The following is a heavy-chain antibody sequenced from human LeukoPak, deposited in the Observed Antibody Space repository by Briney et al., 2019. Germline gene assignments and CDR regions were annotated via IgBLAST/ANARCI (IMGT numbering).Heavy chain of an antibody. J-gene: IGHJ4*02. Sequence: PGGSLRLSCAASGFTFSSYAMSWVRQTPGEGLEWVSAISGSGGGTYYADSVKGRFTISRDNSKNTLYLQMSSLRTEDTAVYYCAKMISVVVITFIDYWGQGTLVTVSS. CDR2: ISGSGGGT. CDR3: AKMISVVVITFIDY. V-gene: IGHV3-23*01. D-gene: IGHD3-22*01. CDR1: GFTFSSYA.